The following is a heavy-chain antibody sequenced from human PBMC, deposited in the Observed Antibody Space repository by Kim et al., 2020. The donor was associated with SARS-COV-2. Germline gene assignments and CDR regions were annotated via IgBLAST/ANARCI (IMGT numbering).Heavy chain of an antibody. Sequence: SVKVSCKASGGTFSSYAISWVRQAPGQGLEWMGGIIPIFGTANYAQKFQGRVTITADESTSTAYMELSSLRSEDTAVYYCASFRSGVRGWYYFDYWGQGTLVTVSS. V-gene: IGHV1-69*13. CDR3: ASFRSGVRGWYYFDY. CDR1: GGTFSSYA. D-gene: IGHD6-19*01. CDR2: IIPIFGTA. J-gene: IGHJ4*02.